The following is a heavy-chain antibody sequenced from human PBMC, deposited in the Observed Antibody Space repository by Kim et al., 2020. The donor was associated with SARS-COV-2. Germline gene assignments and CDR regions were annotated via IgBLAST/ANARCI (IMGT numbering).Heavy chain of an antibody. CDR2: ST. Sequence: STYHTDSVRGRFTIARDNSMNTLYLEMNSLRPEDTAAYYCAKDGAAGAFEYWGQRALVSVSS. V-gene: IGHV3-23*01. CDR3: AKDGAAGAFEY. D-gene: IGHD6-13*01. J-gene: IGHJ4*02.